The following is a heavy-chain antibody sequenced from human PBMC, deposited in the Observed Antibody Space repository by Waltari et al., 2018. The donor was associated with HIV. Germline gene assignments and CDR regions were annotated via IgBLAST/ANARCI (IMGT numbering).Heavy chain of an antibody. CDR2: VNPGSGNT. CDR3: ARQWWSEGAFDI. J-gene: IGHJ3*02. CDR1: GYTFIDNY. Sequence: QVQLVKSGAEMKKHETSVKVSCKSAGYTFIDNYIHWVRQAPGQGLEWMGVVNPGSGNTNYAQKFQGRLTMTRDTSTSTVYMELSSLRSEDTAIYYCARQWWSEGAFDIWGQGTTVTVSS. V-gene: IGHV1-46*03. D-gene: IGHD2-15*01.